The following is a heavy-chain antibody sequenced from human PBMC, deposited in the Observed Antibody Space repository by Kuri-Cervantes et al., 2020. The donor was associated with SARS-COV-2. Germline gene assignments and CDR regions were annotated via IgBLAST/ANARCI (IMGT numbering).Heavy chain of an antibody. J-gene: IGHJ4*02. CDR2: IRSKTYGGTA. Sequence: LSLTCTVSGGSISSHYWSWFRQAPGKGLEWVGFIRSKTYGGTAEYAASVRGRLIISRDDTESIAYLQMNGLKSEDTAVYYCARGGPGSYGVQYWGQGSLVTVSS. V-gene: IGHV3-49*03. CDR1: GGSISSHY. CDR3: ARGGPGSYGVQY. D-gene: IGHD3-10*01.